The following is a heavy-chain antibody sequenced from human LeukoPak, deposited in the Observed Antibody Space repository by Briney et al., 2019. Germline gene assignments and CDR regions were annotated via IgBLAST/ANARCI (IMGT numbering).Heavy chain of an antibody. CDR2: ISPYDDDT. J-gene: IGHJ4*02. Sequence: ASVKVSCKASGYTFSSYGISWVRQAPGQGLEWMGWISPYDDDTNYAQKFQGRVTMTTDTSTTTAYMELRSLRSDDTAVYYCARDRLQLVPYYWGQGTLVTVSS. V-gene: IGHV1-18*01. CDR1: GYTFSSYG. D-gene: IGHD6-13*01. CDR3: ARDRLQLVPYY.